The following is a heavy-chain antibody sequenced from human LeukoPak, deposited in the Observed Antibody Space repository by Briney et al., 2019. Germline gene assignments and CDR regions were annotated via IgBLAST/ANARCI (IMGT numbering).Heavy chain of an antibody. CDR1: GYTFTSYD. Sequence: ASVKVSCKASGYTFTSYDINWVRQATGQGPEWMGWMNPNSGNTGYAQKFQGRVTMTRNTSISTAYMELSSLRSEDTAVYYCARGSGWSVSDAFDIWGQGTMVTVSS. J-gene: IGHJ3*02. D-gene: IGHD6-19*01. CDR3: ARGSGWSVSDAFDI. CDR2: MNPNSGNT. V-gene: IGHV1-8*01.